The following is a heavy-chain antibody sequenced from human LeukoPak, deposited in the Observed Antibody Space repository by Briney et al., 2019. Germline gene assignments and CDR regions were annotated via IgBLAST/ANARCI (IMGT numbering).Heavy chain of an antibody. Sequence: PGGSLRLSCAASGFAFSSYAMLWVRQAPGKGLEWVSSISGSGGSRYYVDSVKGRFTISRDKSKNTLYLQMNNLRAEDTAVYYCAKGVDASGIYYYFYMDVWGKGTTVSVSS. CDR3: AKGVDASGIYYYFYMDV. J-gene: IGHJ6*03. V-gene: IGHV3-23*01. CDR1: GFAFSSYA. D-gene: IGHD3-16*01. CDR2: ISGSGGSR.